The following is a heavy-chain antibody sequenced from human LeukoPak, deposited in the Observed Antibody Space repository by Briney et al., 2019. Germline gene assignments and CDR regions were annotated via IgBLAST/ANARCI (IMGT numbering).Heavy chain of an antibody. J-gene: IGHJ5*02. Sequence: ASVKVSCKASGYTFTTLDINWVRQATGQGLEWMGWINPKSGYTGYAQKFQGRVTITRDTSISTAYMELSSLRSDDTAVYYCARGGCSSTSCYFYWFDPWGQGTLVTVSS. D-gene: IGHD2-2*01. CDR2: INPKSGYT. V-gene: IGHV1-8*03. CDR1: GYTFTTLD. CDR3: ARGGCSSTSCYFYWFDP.